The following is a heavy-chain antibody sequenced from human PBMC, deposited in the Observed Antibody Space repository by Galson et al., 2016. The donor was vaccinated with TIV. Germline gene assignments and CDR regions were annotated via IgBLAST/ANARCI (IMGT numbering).Heavy chain of an antibody. CDR3: ARSGDRGGYMDV. D-gene: IGHD3-10*01. V-gene: IGHV1-69*13. Sequence: SVKVSCKASGDSFSSYTINWVRQAPGQGLEWMGGFVPIVGSISKAQRFQGRLTITADESTSNAYMELTSLTSDDTAVYYCARSGDRGGYMDVWGKGTTVTVSS. J-gene: IGHJ6*03. CDR2: FVPIVGSI. CDR1: GDSFSSYT.